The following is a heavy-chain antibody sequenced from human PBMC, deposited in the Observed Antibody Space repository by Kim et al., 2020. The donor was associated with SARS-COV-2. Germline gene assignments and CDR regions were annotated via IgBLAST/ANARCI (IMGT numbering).Heavy chain of an antibody. Sequence: GGSLRLSCAASGYMFSNYGMHWVRQAPGKGLEWVAVTWFDGSQKYYADSVKGRFSISKDNSKSTLFLQMNSLRAEDTAVYYCARWFGDSVFYMEVWGQGTTVSVS. V-gene: IGHV3-33*08. D-gene: IGHD3-10*01. CDR1: GYMFSNYG. CDR3: ARWFGDSVFYMEV. CDR2: TWFDGSQK. J-gene: IGHJ6*02.